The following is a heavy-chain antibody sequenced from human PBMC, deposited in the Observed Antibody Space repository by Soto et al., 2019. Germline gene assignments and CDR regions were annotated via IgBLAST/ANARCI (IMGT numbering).Heavy chain of an antibody. Sequence: GGSLRLSCAASGFTFSSYAMSWVRQAPGKGLEWVSAISGSGGSTYYADSVKGRFTISRDNSKNTLYLQMNSLRAEDTAVYYCAKFIPIRREWLTIGNDAFYIWGQGTMVTVSS. CDR3: AKFIPIRREWLTIGNDAFYI. D-gene: IGHD3-3*01. CDR2: ISGSGGST. J-gene: IGHJ3*02. V-gene: IGHV3-23*01. CDR1: GFTFSSYA.